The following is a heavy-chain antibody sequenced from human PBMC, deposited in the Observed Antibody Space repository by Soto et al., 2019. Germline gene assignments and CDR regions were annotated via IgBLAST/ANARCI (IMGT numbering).Heavy chain of an antibody. CDR2: IGGTSGTK. CDR3: ARDPVKRGLPPYFDS. V-gene: IGHV3-48*02. J-gene: IGHJ4*02. Sequence: GGSLRLSCAASGFTFSSYSMNWVRQTPGKGLEWLSYIGGTSGTKYYAESVKGRFTISRDNAKNSLYLQMDSLSDEDTAVYYCARDPVKRGLPPYFDSWGQGT. CDR1: GFTFSSYS. D-gene: IGHD3-16*01.